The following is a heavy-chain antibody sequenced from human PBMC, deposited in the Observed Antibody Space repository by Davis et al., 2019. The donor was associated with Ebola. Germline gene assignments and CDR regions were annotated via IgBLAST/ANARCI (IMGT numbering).Heavy chain of an antibody. V-gene: IGHV3-23*01. Sequence: GGSLRLSCTASEFSLSSYIMNWVRQAPGKGLEWVSAISGSGGSTYYADSVKGRFTISRDNAKNTLYLQMNSLQVEDTAIYYCARDFDRVREWGQGTLVTVSS. D-gene: IGHD3-22*01. J-gene: IGHJ4*02. CDR3: ARDFDRVRE. CDR1: EFSLSSYI. CDR2: ISGSGGST.